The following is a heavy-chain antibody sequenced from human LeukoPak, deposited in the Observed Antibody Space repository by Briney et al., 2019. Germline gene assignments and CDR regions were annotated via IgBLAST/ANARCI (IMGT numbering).Heavy chain of an antibody. CDR3: ATFYYDSSGYRD. CDR2: ISYSGST. Sequence: SETLSLTCTVSGGSISSHYWSWIRQPPGKGLEWIGYISYSGSTNYNPSLKSRVTISIDTSKNQFSLKLSSVTAADSAVYYCATFYYDSSGYRDWSQGTLVTVSS. J-gene: IGHJ4*02. D-gene: IGHD3-22*01. V-gene: IGHV4-59*11. CDR1: GGSISSHY.